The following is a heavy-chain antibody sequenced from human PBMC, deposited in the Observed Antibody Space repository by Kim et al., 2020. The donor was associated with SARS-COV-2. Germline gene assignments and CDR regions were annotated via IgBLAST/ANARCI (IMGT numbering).Heavy chain of an antibody. CDR2: IYYSGST. Sequence: SETLSLTCTVSGCSISSGGYYWSWLRQHPGKGLEWIGYIYYSGSTYYNPSLKSRVTISVDTSKNQFSLKLSSVTAAATAVYYCARDQLSVGSYYYYGMDVWGQGTTVTVSS. CDR3: ARDQLSVGSYYYYGMDV. V-gene: IGHV4-31*03. J-gene: IGHJ6*02. CDR1: GCSISSGGYY. D-gene: IGHD1-26*01.